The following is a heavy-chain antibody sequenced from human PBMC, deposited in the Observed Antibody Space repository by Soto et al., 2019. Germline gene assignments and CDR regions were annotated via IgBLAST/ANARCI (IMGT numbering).Heavy chain of an antibody. CDR2: ISAYNGRT. J-gene: IGHJ4*02. Sequence: QVQLVQSGAEVKKPGASVKVSCKASGYTFSSYGISWVRQAPGQGLEWMGWISAYNGRTNYAQRLQGRVTMTTDTSTSTANMELRSLRSDDTAVYYCARTPIVVVVAATPADYWGQGTLVTVSS. V-gene: IGHV1-18*01. CDR1: GYTFSSYG. CDR3: ARTPIVVVVAATPADY. D-gene: IGHD2-15*01.